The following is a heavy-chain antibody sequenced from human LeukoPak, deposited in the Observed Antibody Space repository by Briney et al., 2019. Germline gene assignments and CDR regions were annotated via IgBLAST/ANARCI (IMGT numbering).Heavy chain of an antibody. CDR3: AKGTDGAGSYRPFDY. CDR1: GFTLSSST. V-gene: IGHV3-23*01. D-gene: IGHD3-10*01. Sequence: PGGSLRLSCAASGFTLSSSTMSWLRQAPGKGLEWVSAINSGGGNTSAESVKGRFTISRDDSKNTLYLQMNSLRAEDTAVYYCAKGTDGAGSYRPFDYWGQGTLVTVSS. J-gene: IGHJ4*02. CDR2: INSGGGNT.